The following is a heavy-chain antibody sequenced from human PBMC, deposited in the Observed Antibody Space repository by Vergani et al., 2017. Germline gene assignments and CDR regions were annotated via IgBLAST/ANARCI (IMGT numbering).Heavy chain of an antibody. Sequence: QVKLEESGGGVVQPGRSLRLSCAASGFSFGNYAMHWVRQAPGKGLEWVAVISYDGSNKYYADSVKGRFTISRDNSKNTLYLQMNSLRAEDTAVYYCARGRGWELLRWPLDYWGQGTLVTVSS. CDR1: GFSFGNYA. J-gene: IGHJ4*02. V-gene: IGHV3-30-3*01. D-gene: IGHD1-26*01. CDR3: ARGRGWELLRWPLDY. CDR2: ISYDGSNK.